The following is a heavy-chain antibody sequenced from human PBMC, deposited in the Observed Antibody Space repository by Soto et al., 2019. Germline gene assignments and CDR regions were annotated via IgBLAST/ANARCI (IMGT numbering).Heavy chain of an antibody. V-gene: IGHV6-1*01. D-gene: IGHD5-12*01. CDR1: GDSVSSNSAA. CDR3: AGNSSVACYYLDA. CDR2: TYYRSRWYN. Sequence: LSLTCVISGDSVSSNSAAWNWIRQSPSRGLEWLGRTYYRSRWYNDYAVSVRSRITVNADTSKNQFSLHLNSVTPEDTAVYYCAGNSSVACYYLDAWGQGTLVTVSS. J-gene: IGHJ4*02.